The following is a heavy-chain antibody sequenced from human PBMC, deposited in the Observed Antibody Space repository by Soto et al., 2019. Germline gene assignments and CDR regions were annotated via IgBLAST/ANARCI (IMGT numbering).Heavy chain of an antibody. CDR1: GFTFSNSW. V-gene: IGHV3-15*07. Sequence: GSLRLSCAASGFTFSNSWRNWVRQDPGKGLEWVGRIKSKTDGGTTDYAAPVKGRFTISRDDSKNTLYLQMNSLKTEDTAVYYCTTQDYYGSDPGVFGMDVWGQGTTVTSP. CDR3: TTQDYYGSDPGVFGMDV. J-gene: IGHJ6*02. CDR2: IKSKTDGGTT. D-gene: IGHD3-10*01.